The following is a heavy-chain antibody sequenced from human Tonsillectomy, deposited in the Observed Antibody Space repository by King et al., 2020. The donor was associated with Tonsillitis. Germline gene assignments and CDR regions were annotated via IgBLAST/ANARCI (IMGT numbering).Heavy chain of an antibody. D-gene: IGHD5-12*01. CDR3: ARVKGYSGYIAPLDY. J-gene: IGHJ4*02. CDR1: GYSISSGYY. Sequence: MQLQESGPGLVKPSETLSLTCTVSGYSISSGYYWGWIRQPPGKGLEWIGHIYHRGSTYYNPSLKSRVTISVDPSKNQFSLKLSSGTAADTAVYYGARVKGYSGYIAPLDYWGQGTLVTVSS. V-gene: IGHV4-38-2*02. CDR2: IYHRGST.